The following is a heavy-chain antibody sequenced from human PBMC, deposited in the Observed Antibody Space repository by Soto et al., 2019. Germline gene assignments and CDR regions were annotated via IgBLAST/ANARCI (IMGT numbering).Heavy chain of an antibody. Sequence: EVQLLESGGGLVQPGGSLRLSCAASGFTFSSYAMSWVRQAPGKGLEWVSAISGSGGSTYYADSVKGRFTISRDNSKNMLYLQMNSLRAEDTAVYYCAKALDGSYYYGMDVWGQGTTVTVSS. J-gene: IGHJ6*02. V-gene: IGHV3-23*01. CDR2: ISGSGGST. CDR1: GFTFSSYA. CDR3: AKALDGSYYYGMDV. D-gene: IGHD6-19*01.